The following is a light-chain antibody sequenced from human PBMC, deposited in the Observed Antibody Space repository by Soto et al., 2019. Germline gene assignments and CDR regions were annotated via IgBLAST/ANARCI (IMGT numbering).Light chain of an antibody. J-gene: IGKJ4*01. CDR3: LQQNSYPCT. Sequence: DIQMTQSPSAMSASLGDRVTITCRASQGISNSLAWFQQKPGKVPKRLIYGASTLQSGAPSRFSGSASGAAFTLTITSMQTEDFATYYCLQQNSYPCTFGGATKADIK. V-gene: IGKV1-17*03. CDR2: GAS. CDR1: QGISNS.